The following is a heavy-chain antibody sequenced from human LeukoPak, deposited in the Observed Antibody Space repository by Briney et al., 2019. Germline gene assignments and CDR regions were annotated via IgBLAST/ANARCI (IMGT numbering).Heavy chain of an antibody. J-gene: IGHJ3*02. CDR1: GYTFTGYY. V-gene: IGHV1-2*02. CDR2: INPNSGGT. CDR3: ARGTVEMATIHGDAFDI. Sequence: ASVKVSCKASGYTFTGYYIHWVRQAPGQGLEWMGWINPNSGGTNYAQKFQGRVTMTRDTSISTAYMELSRLRSDDTAVYYCARGTVEMATIHGDAFDIWGQGTMVTVSS. D-gene: IGHD5-24*01.